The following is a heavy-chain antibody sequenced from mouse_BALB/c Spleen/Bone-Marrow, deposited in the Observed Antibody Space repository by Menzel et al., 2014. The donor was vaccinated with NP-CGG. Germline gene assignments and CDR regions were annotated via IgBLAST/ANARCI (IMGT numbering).Heavy chain of an antibody. Sequence: VQLVESGAELARPGASVKMSCRASGYTFTTYTMHWVKQRPGQGLEWIGYINPSRGYTYYNQQFKDKATLTADKSSSAGLLQLRSRTSEDSAVYYCARVYGNYDAMDYWGQGTSVTVSS. J-gene: IGHJ4*01. CDR3: ARVYGNYDAMDY. CDR1: GYTFTTYT. CDR2: INPSRGYT. V-gene: IGHV1-4*01. D-gene: IGHD2-1*01.